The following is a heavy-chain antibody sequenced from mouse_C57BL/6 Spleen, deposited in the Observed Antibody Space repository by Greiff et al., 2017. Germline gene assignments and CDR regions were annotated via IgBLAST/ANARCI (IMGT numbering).Heavy chain of an antibody. Sequence: VKLVESGAELVRPGASVTLSCKASGYTFTDYEMHWVKQTPVHGLEWIGAIDPETGGTAYNQKFKGKAILTADKSSSTAYMELRSLTSEDSAVYYCTTITTVVAPFGYWGQGTTLTVSS. CDR3: TTITTVVAPFGY. D-gene: IGHD1-1*01. CDR2: IDPETGGT. V-gene: IGHV1-15*01. CDR1: GYTFTDYE. J-gene: IGHJ2*01.